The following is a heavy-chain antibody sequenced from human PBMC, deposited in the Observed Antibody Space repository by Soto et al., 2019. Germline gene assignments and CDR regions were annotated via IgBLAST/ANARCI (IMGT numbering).Heavy chain of an antibody. D-gene: IGHD3-16*02. CDR2: IYYSGST. V-gene: IGHV4-31*03. J-gene: IGHJ3*02. Sequence: PSETLSLTCTVSGGSISSGGYYWSWIRQHPGKGLEWIGYIYYSGSTYYNPSLKSRVTISVDTSQNQFALELSSVAAAATAVYYCGRDIGPWGYDYVWGSYRLGVDIWGQGTIVTFSS. CDR3: GRDIGPWGYDYVWGSYRLGVDI. CDR1: GGSISSGGYY.